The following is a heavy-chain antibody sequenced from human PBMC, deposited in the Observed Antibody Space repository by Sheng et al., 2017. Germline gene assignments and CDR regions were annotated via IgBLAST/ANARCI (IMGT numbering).Heavy chain of an antibody. CDR3: AKPPLYSSGWSGMDV. CDR1: GFTFSSYG. CDR2: ISNDGSNK. D-gene: IGHD6-19*01. Sequence: ESVGGVVQPGRSLRLSCAASGFTFSSYGMQWVRQTPGKGLEWVSFISNDGSNKYYADSVKGRFTISRDNSKNTLYLQMNSLRAEDTAVYYCAKPPLYSSGWSGMDVWGQGTTVTVSS. J-gene: IGHJ6*02. V-gene: IGHV3-30*18.